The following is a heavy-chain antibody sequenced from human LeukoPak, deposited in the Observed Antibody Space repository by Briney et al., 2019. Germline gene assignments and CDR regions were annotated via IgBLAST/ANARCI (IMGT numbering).Heavy chain of an antibody. CDR1: GFTFSSYA. CDR3: ARVRLDYDLLWDY. V-gene: IGHV3-64*01. D-gene: IGHD3-3*01. CDR2: ISSNGGST. Sequence: PGGSLRLSCAASGFTFSSYAMHWVRQAPGKGLEYVSAISSNGGSTYYANSVKGRFTISRDNSKNTLYLQMGSLRAEDMAVYYCARVRLDYDLLWDYWGQGTLVTVSS. J-gene: IGHJ4*02.